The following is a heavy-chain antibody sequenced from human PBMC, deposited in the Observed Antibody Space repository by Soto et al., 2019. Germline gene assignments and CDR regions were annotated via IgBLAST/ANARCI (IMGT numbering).Heavy chain of an antibody. D-gene: IGHD2-21*02. CDR3: AADGPGDHYYYYGVDV. CDR1: GFTFTSSA. J-gene: IGHJ6*02. Sequence: ASVKVSCKASGFTFTSSAVQWFRQALGQRLEWIGWIVVGSGNTNYAQKFQERVTITRDMSTSTAYMELSSLRSEDTAVYYCAADGPGDHYYYYGVDVWGQGTKVTVSS. V-gene: IGHV1-58*01. CDR2: IVVGSGNT.